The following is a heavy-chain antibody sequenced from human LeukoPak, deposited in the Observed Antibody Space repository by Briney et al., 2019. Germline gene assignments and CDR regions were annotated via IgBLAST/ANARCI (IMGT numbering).Heavy chain of an antibody. D-gene: IGHD5-18*01. J-gene: IGHJ6*03. Sequence: GGSLRLSCAASGFTFSSYGMHWVRQAPGKWLEWVSYIGTSGTPMYYAYSVKGRFTISRDNAKNSLYVQMNSLRAEDTAVYYCARDRVVGYSYGYYYYMDVWGKGTTVTVSS. V-gene: IGHV3-48*01. CDR2: IGTSGTPM. CDR1: GFTFSSYG. CDR3: ARDRVVGYSYGYYYYMDV.